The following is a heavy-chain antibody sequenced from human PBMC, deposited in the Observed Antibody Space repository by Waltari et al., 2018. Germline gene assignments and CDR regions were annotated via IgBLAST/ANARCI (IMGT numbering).Heavy chain of an antibody. V-gene: IGHV4-4*02. D-gene: IGHD2-21*01. J-gene: IGHJ4*02. CDR3: ANINRAVLGAYNY. CDR1: GVSISASNW. Sequence: QVHLEESGPRLVKPSGTLSLTCAVSGVSISASNWWTWVRQPPGKGLEYIGEVFYSGRTQYNPSLKNRVTISVDKSRNNFSRQLTSVTAADTAVYFCANINRAVLGAYNYWGQGILVSVSS. CDR2: VFYSGRT.